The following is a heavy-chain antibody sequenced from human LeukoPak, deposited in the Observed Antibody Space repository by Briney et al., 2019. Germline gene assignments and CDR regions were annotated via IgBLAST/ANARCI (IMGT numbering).Heavy chain of an antibody. CDR1: GYTFISYG. V-gene: IGHV1-18*01. J-gene: IGHJ4*02. CDR3: AREDIVVVPAAAVDTAMALGY. Sequence: ASVKVSCKASGYTFISYGISWVRQAPGQGLEWMGWISTYNDNTNYAQKLQGRVTMTTDTSTSTAYMELRSLRSDDTAVYYCAREDIVVVPAAAVDTAMALGYWGQGTLVTVSS. D-gene: IGHD2-2*01. CDR2: ISTYNDNT.